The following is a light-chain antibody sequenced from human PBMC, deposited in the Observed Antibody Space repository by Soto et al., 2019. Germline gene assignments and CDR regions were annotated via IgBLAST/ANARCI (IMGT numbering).Light chain of an antibody. V-gene: IGLV2-23*01. CDR1: SSDVGSYTL. Sequence: QSALTQPASVSGSPGQSITISCTGTSSDVGSYTLVSWYQQHPGKAPKLMIYEGSRRPSGVSNRFSGSKSGNTASLTISGLQAEDEADYYCCSYAGSFTWVFGGGTKLTVL. J-gene: IGLJ3*02. CDR3: CSYAGSFTWV. CDR2: EGS.